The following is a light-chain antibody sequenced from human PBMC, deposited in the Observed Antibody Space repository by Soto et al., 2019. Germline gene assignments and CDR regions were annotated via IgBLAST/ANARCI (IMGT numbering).Light chain of an antibody. CDR1: SSDIGAFTF. CDR2: DVN. V-gene: IGLV2-14*03. CDR3: SSYTSSSTHV. Sequence: QSALTQPASVSGSPGQSITISCTGTSSDIGAFTFVSWYQQHPGKVPKLMIFDVNRRPSGVSDRVSGSKSGNTASLTISGLQAEDEGDYYCSSYTSSSTHVFRSGTKLTLL. J-gene: IGLJ1*01.